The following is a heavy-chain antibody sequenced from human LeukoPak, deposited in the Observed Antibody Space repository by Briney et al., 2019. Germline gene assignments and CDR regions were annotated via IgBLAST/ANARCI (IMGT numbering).Heavy chain of an antibody. CDR2: ISGYSGST. J-gene: IGHJ4*02. Sequence: ASVKVSCKTPGYTFATYSINWVRQAPGQGLEWMGWISGYSGSTNYAQKLQGRVTMTTDTSTTTAYMELRSLKSDDTAVYYCARGHSSGRDYYFDTWGQGTLVTVSS. V-gene: IGHV1-18*01. CDR3: ARGHSSGRDYYFDT. CDR1: GYTFATYS. D-gene: IGHD6-19*01.